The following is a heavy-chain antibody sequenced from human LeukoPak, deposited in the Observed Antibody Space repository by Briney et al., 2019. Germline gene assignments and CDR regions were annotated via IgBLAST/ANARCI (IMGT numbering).Heavy chain of an antibody. Sequence: GESLKISCKGSGYTFTGYYMHWVRQAPGQGLEWMGRINPNSGGTNYAQKFQGRVTMTRDTSISTAYMELSRLRSDDTAVYYCARYTVWAGDYWGQGTLVTVSS. CDR3: ARYTVWAGDY. J-gene: IGHJ4*02. V-gene: IGHV1-2*06. CDR2: INPNSGGT. CDR1: GYTFTGYY. D-gene: IGHD6-19*01.